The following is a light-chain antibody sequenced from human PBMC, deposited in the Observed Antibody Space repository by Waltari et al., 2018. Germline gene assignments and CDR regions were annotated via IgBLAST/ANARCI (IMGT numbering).Light chain of an antibody. CDR3: TSYTSSSTLV. V-gene: IGLV2-14*03. CDR2: VVS. CDR1: SSDVGGYNY. Sequence: QSALTQPASVSGSPGQSITISCTGTSSDVGGYNYVSWSQQHPGKAPKLMIYVVSNRPSGVSNRFSGSKSANTASLTISGLQAEDEADYYCTSYTSSSTLVFGTGTKVTVL. J-gene: IGLJ1*01.